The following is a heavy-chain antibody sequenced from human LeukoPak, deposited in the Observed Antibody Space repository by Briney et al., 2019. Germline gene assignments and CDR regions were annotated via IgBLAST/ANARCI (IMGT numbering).Heavy chain of an antibody. CDR3: TRGRRMVTTTAFDI. D-gene: IGHD4-17*01. J-gene: IGHJ3*02. Sequence: PSATLSLPCAVSGASFISGSYYWCWIRQPPGKGLEWIGYIHYSGSTNNNPSLESRVTTSLDTSKNQFSLKLTSVTAADTAVYYCTRGRRMVTTTAFDIWGQGTMVTVSS. V-gene: IGHV4-61*01. CDR2: IHYSGST. CDR1: GASFISGSYY.